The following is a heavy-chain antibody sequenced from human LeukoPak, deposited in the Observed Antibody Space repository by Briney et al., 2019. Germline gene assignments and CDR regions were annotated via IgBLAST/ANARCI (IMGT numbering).Heavy chain of an antibody. Sequence: GGSLRLSCVVSGITLSNYAIRWVRQAPGEGLEWVSGIRESGGRTNYADSVKGRFPISRDNSMNTVYLQMNSLRAEDTAAYFCAKRGIVIRGVLIIGFHKEAYYFDYWGQGILVTVSS. CDR2: IRESGGRT. D-gene: IGHD3-10*01. V-gene: IGHV3-23*01. J-gene: IGHJ4*02. CDR1: GITLSNYA. CDR3: AKRGIVIRGVLIIGFHKEAYYFDY.